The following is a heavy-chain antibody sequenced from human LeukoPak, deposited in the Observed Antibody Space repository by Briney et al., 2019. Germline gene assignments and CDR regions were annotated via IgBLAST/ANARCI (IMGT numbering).Heavy chain of an antibody. CDR1: GFTFSSYS. J-gene: IGHJ3*02. Sequence: PGGSLRLSCAASGFTFSSYSMNWVRQAPGKGLEWVSYISSSSSTIYYADSVKGRFTISRDNAKNSLYLQMNSLRAEDTAVYYCAREQGPPVGAFDIWGQGTMVTVSS. V-gene: IGHV3-48*01. D-gene: IGHD1-26*01. CDR3: AREQGPPVGAFDI. CDR2: ISSSSSTI.